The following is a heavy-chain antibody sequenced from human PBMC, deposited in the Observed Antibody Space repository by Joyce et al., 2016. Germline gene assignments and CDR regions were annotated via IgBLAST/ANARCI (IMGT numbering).Heavy chain of an antibody. CDR3: ANAVTGYYYYYYGMDV. J-gene: IGHJ6*02. CDR1: GFTFSSFA. V-gene: IGHV3-23*01. D-gene: IGHD4-11*01. CDR2: ISGSGSSP. Sequence: EVQLLESGGGLVQPGGSLRLSCAASGFTFSSFAMSWVRQVPGKGLEWVSAISGSGSSPYYADSVKGRFTISRDNSKNTLYLQMNSLRAEDTAVYYCANAVTGYYYYYYGMDVWGQGTTVTVSS.